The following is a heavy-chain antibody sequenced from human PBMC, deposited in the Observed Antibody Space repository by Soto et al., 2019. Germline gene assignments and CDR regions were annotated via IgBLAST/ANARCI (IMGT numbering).Heavy chain of an antibody. CDR1: GGSIYSGDYY. D-gene: IGHD1-26*01. J-gene: IGHJ5*02. CDR2: VYYSGTT. Sequence: LSLTCTVAGGSIYSGDYYWSWIRQPPCKGLEWIGYVYYSGTTNYNPFLKSRVTLSLDKSKNQFSLKMNSVTAADTAVYHCAKNQGVELVPLATVDWFDPWGQGSVVTVSS. CDR3: AKNQGVELVPLATVDWFDP. V-gene: IGHV4-61*08.